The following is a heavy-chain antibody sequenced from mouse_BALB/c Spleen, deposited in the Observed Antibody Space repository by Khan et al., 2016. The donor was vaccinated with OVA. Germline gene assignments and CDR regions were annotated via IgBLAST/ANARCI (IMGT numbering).Heavy chain of an antibody. CDR2: ISGDSNTI. CDR1: GFTFSSYG. CDR3: ASSYFYGYYFDY. D-gene: IGHD1-1*01. Sequence: EVELVESGGGLVQPGGSRKLSCAASGFTFSSYGMHWVRQAPERGLEWVAYISGDSNTIYYADTVKGRFTISRDNHRNTLFLQMTSLMSEDTAMYYCASSYFYGYYFDYWGPGTTLTVSS. J-gene: IGHJ2*01. V-gene: IGHV5-17*02.